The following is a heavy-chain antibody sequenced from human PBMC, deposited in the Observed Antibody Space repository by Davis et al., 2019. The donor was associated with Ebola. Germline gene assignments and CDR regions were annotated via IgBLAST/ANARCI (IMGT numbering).Heavy chain of an antibody. D-gene: IGHD4-17*01. V-gene: IGHV3-30*03. CDR1: GFTFSSYG. CDR2: ISYDGSNK. Sequence: AGSLRLSCAASGFTFSSYGMHWVRQAPGKGLEWVAVISYDGSNKYYADSVKGRFTISRDNSKSTLYLQMNSLRAEDTAVYYCAHQGGYGDNHLDYWGQGTLVTVSS. CDR3: AHQGGYGDNHLDY. J-gene: IGHJ4*02.